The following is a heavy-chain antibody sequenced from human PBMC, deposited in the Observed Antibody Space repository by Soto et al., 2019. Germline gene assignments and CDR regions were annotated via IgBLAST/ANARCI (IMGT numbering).Heavy chain of an antibody. CDR3: AKGATLYDSLTGTLAY. Sequence: EVQLLESGGGLVQPGGSLRLSCAASGFTFSSDAMNWVRQAPGKGLEWVSGISGSGDNTYYADSVKGPFTISRDNSKNPLYLPMTSLSAEDTAVYYFAKGATLYDSLTGTLAYWGQGTPVTVSS. CDR2: ISGSGDNT. CDR1: GFTFSSDA. J-gene: IGHJ4*02. V-gene: IGHV3-23*01. D-gene: IGHD3-9*01.